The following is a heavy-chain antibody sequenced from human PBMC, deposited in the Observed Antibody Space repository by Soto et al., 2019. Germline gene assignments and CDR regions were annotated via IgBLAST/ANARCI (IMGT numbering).Heavy chain of an antibody. D-gene: IGHD3-10*01. Sequence: PWETLSLTCAVSGYSINSDYYWGWIRQPPGKGLEWIGSVDHSGRTYYSPSLRSRLTIFIDTSKNQFSLGLTSVTAAGTAMYFCAKKGYYPSGKINLFDSWGPGTLVTVSS. V-gene: IGHV4-38-2*01. J-gene: IGHJ4*02. CDR3: AKKGYYPSGKINLFDS. CDR1: GYSINSDYY. CDR2: VDHSGRT.